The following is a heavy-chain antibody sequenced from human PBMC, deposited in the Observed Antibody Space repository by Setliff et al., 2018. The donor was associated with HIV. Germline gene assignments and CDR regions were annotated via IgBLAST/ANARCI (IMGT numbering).Heavy chain of an antibody. V-gene: IGHV4-39*07. CDR3: ARGAGAFGAKLDS. Sequence: PSETLSLTCNVSVGSFSNTNYYWGWIRQPPGKGLEWIGSFHYSGPTSYNPSLRRRITISIDTSKNQFSLRLKSVTAADAAIYYCARGAGAFGAKLDSWGQGSLVTVSS. D-gene: IGHD3-10*01. CDR1: VGSFSNTNYY. J-gene: IGHJ4*02. CDR2: FHYSGPT.